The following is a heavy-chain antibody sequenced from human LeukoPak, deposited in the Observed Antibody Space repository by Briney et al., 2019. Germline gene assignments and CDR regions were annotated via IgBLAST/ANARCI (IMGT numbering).Heavy chain of an antibody. CDR2: IYYSGST. D-gene: IGHD2-15*01. Sequence: SETLSLTCTVSGGSISSGDYYWSWIRQPPGKGLEWIGYIYYSGSTYYNPSLKSRVTISVDTSKNQFSLKPSSVTAADTAVYYCARDSVVGAPPLPGTIFDYWGQGTLVTVSS. CDR3: ARDSVVGAPPLPGTIFDY. V-gene: IGHV4-30-4*08. J-gene: IGHJ4*02. CDR1: GGSISSGDYY.